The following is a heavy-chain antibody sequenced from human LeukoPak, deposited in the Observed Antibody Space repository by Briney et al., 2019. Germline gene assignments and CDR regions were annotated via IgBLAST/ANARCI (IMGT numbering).Heavy chain of an antibody. CDR3: ARADEYRSEYYFAN. CDR2: ISTYNGDT. D-gene: IGHD6-6*01. CDR1: GYTFMQYG. J-gene: IGHJ4*02. Sequence: GASVKVSCQASGYTFMQYGITWVRQAPGQGLEWMGWISTYNGDTKYVYKGKTKYAEKFQGRVTMSTDTSTSTAYMELRSLISADTAVYYCARADEYRSEYYFANWGPGTLVTVSS. V-gene: IGHV1-18*01.